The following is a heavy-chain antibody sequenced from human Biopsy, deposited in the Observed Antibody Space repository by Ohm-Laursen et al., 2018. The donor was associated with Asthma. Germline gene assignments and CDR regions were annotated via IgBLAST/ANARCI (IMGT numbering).Heavy chain of an antibody. CDR2: IYWADYN. Sequence: TRTLTLTGSFSGFSLRTPGVGVGWIRHSPGKALEWLALIYWADYNLFRPSLKRRLTITKDPSKNQVVLTMTKMDTVDSGTYYCALSQDSGFDDHSTSWFDPWGQGTLVTVSS. CDR3: ALSQDSGFDDHSTSWFDP. CDR1: GFSLRTPGVG. D-gene: IGHD3-9*01. J-gene: IGHJ5*02. V-gene: IGHV2-5*02.